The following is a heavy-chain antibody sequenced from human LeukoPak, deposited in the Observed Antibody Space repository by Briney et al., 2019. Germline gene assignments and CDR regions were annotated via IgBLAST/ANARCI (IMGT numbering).Heavy chain of an antibody. CDR3: ARDHFNGYSSGWYGDYYYYGMDV. J-gene: IGHJ6*02. V-gene: IGHV1-58*01. CDR1: RFTFTSSA. CDR2: IVVGSGNT. Sequence: SVKVSCKPSRFTFTSSAVQWVRQARGQRLEWIGWIVVGSGNTNYAQKFQGRVTITADKSTSTAYMELSSLRPEDTAVYYCARDHFNGYSSGWYGDYYYYGMDVWGQGTTVTVSS. D-gene: IGHD6-19*01.